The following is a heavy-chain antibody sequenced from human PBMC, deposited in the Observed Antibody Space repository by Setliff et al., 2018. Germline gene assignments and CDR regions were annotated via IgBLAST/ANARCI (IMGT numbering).Heavy chain of an antibody. D-gene: IGHD3-22*01. CDR3: ARSTDSNGYYGFDS. CDR1: GYTFTDKA. V-gene: IGHV1-3*02. Sequence: SVKVSCKASGYTFTDKAIHWVRQAPGQRLEWMGWNHAGNGITEYSQDFQGRVSITRDTSASTAYMELRSLTSEDMAVYYCARSTDSNGYYGFDSWGQGTLVTVSS. CDR2: NHAGNGIT. J-gene: IGHJ4*02.